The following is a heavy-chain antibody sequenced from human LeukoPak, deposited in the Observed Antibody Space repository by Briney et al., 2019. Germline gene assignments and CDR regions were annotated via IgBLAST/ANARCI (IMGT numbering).Heavy chain of an antibody. J-gene: IGHJ4*02. Sequence: GSVKVSCKTSGFTFKDYYIHWVRQAPGQGLEWMGWLNPYSGGTNYAQKFQGRVTLTRDTSITTAYMDLSSLTSDDTALYYCARALTRYSTAWYGYWGQGTLVTVSS. CDR2: LNPYSGGT. V-gene: IGHV1-2*02. CDR3: ARALTRYSTAWYGY. CDR1: GFTFKDYY. D-gene: IGHD6-19*01.